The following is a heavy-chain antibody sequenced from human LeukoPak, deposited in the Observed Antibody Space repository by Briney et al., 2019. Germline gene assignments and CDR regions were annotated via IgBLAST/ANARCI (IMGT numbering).Heavy chain of an antibody. Sequence: SETLSLTCAVYGGSFSGHYWNWIRQPPGKGLQWIGEINHRGVANYNPSLKSRVSISEDTSKNQFSLTVNSVTAADTAVYYCAREVEYCSGGSCYSYYFDYWGQGTLVTVSS. CDR2: INHRGVA. CDR1: GGSFSGHY. V-gene: IGHV4-34*01. CDR3: AREVEYCSGGSCYSYYFDY. J-gene: IGHJ4*02. D-gene: IGHD2-15*01.